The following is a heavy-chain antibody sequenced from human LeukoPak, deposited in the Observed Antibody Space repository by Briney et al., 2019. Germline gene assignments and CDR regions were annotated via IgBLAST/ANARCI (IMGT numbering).Heavy chain of an antibody. V-gene: IGHV5-51*01. D-gene: IGHD3-16*01. CDR3: ARARSMLRGSVPSPRPHYFDY. CDR2: IYPGDSDT. CDR1: GYGFTNYW. Sequence: GESLQIFCKGSGYGFTNYWIYWVSQMSGKGLEWMGIIYPGDSDTRYSPSFQGQVTISADKSINTAYLQWSGLKASDTAMYDCARARSMLRGSVPSPRPHYFDYGGQGTLVTVSS. J-gene: IGHJ4*02.